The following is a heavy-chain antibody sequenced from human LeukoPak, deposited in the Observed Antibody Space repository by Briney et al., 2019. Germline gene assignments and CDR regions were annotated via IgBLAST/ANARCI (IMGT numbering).Heavy chain of an antibody. V-gene: IGHV4-34*01. Sequence: PSETLSLTCAVYGGSFSGYYWSWIRQPPGKGLEWIGEINHSGSTNYNPSLKSRVTISVDTSKNQFSLKLSSVTAADTAVYYCASGPDIVVVPAAIRFDYWGQGTLVTVSS. CDR1: GGSFSGYY. CDR2: INHSGST. J-gene: IGHJ4*02. D-gene: IGHD2-2*02. CDR3: ASGPDIVVVPAAIRFDY.